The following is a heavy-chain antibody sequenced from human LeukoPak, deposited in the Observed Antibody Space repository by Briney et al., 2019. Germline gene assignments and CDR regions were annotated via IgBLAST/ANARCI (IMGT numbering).Heavy chain of an antibody. CDR2: FDPEDGET. CDR3: ATDLGSPRIAAAGQMGY. V-gene: IGHV1-24*01. Sequence: GASVKVSCKVSGYTLTELSMHWVRQAPGKGLEWMGGFDPEDGETIYAQKFQGRVTMTEDTSTDTAYMELSSLRSEYTAVYYCATDLGSPRIAAAGQMGYWGQGTLVTVSS. J-gene: IGHJ4*02. D-gene: IGHD6-13*01. CDR1: GYTLTELS.